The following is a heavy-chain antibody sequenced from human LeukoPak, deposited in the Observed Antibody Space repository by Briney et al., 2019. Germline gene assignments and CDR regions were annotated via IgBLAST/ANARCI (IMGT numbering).Heavy chain of an antibody. CDR1: GGTFSSYA. V-gene: IGHV1-69*13. CDR2: IIPIFGTA. CDR3: ARSDYDFWSGYYNYYYYYMDV. J-gene: IGHJ6*03. D-gene: IGHD3-3*01. Sequence: SVTVSCTASGGTFSSYAISWVRQAPGQGLEWMGGIIPIFGTANYAQKFQGRVTITADESTSTAYMELSSLRSEDTAVYYCARSDYDFWSGYYNYYYYYMDVWGKGTTVTVSS.